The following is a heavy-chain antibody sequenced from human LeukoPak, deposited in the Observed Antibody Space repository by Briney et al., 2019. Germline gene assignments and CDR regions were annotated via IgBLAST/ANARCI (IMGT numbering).Heavy chain of an antibody. Sequence: PSQTLSLTCAVYGGSFSGYYWSWIRQPPGKGLEWIGEINHSGSTNYNPSLKSRVTISVDTSKNQFSLKLSSVTAADPAVYYCAGGGNGGIAAAGTLDYWGQGTLVTVSS. J-gene: IGHJ4*02. CDR3: AGGGNGGIAAAGTLDY. V-gene: IGHV4-34*01. CDR1: GGSFSGYY. D-gene: IGHD6-13*01. CDR2: INHSGST.